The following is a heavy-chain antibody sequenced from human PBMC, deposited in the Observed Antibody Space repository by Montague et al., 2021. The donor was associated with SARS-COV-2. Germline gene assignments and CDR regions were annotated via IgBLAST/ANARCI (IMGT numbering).Heavy chain of an antibody. J-gene: IGHJ3*02. Sequence: PALVKPTQTLTLTCIFSGFSLTTSGEAVGWIRQPPGKALEWLALIYWHDNKYYSPSLKKRLTITKDTSKNHVSLTLTNMDPVDTGTYYCVLRLSRDGYGMDVFDIWGQGTMVTVSS. CDR1: GFSLTTSGEA. V-gene: IGHV2-5*01. CDR2: IYWHDNK. D-gene: IGHD5-24*01. CDR3: VLRLSRDGYGMDVFDI.